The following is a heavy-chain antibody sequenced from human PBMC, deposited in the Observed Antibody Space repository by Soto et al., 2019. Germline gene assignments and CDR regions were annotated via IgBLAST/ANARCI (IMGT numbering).Heavy chain of an antibody. CDR3: ARDTPGVVTDYYYYYGMDV. CDR1: GGSISSGGYY. J-gene: IGHJ6*02. CDR2: IYYSGST. Sequence: TSETLSLTCTVSGGSISSGGYYWSWIRQHPGKGLEWIGYIYYSGSTYYNPSLKSRVTISVDTSENQFSLTLSSVTAADTAVYYCARDTPGVVTDYYYYYGMDVWGQGTTVTVSS. D-gene: IGHD3-3*01. V-gene: IGHV4-31*03.